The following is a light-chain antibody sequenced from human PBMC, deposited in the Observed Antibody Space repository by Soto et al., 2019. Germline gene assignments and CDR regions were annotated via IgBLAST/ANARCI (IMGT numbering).Light chain of an antibody. CDR2: EGS. CDR3: CSYADSSTWV. V-gene: IGLV2-23*01. J-gene: IGLJ3*02. Sequence: QSALTQPASVSGSPGRSIPISCTGTRSDVGSYNLVSWYQQHPGKAPKLMIYEGSKRPSGVSNRFSGSKSGNTASLTISGIQAEDEADYYCCSYADSSTWVFGGGTQVTVL. CDR1: RSDVGSYNL.